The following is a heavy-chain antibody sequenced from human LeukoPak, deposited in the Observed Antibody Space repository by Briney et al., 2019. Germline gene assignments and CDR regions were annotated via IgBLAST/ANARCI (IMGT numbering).Heavy chain of an antibody. Sequence: SETLSLTCTVSGGSISSGGYYWSWHRQHPGQGLEWIGYIYYSGSTYYNPSLKSRVTISVDTTKNQFSLKLSSVTAADTAVYYCARALGQWLVLDYWGQGTLVTVSS. J-gene: IGHJ4*02. CDR3: ARALGQWLVLDY. CDR1: GGSISSGGYY. CDR2: IYYSGST. V-gene: IGHV4-31*03. D-gene: IGHD6-19*01.